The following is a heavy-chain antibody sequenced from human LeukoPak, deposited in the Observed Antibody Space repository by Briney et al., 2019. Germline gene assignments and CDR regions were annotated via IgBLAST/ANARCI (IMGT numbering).Heavy chain of an antibody. CDR1: GFTFSSYS. D-gene: IGHD3-22*01. Sequence: GGSLRLSCAASGFTFSSYSMNWVRQAPGKGLEWVSSISSSSSYIYYADSVKGRFTISRDNVKNSLYLQMNSLRAEDTAVYYCAKDYYDSSGDPGYFDYWGQGTLVTVSS. CDR2: ISSSSSYI. J-gene: IGHJ4*02. V-gene: IGHV3-21*01. CDR3: AKDYYDSSGDPGYFDY.